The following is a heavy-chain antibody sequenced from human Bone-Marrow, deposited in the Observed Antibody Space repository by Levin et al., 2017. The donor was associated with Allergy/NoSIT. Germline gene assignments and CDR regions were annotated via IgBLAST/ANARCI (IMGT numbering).Heavy chain of an antibody. CDR2: ILPVIGTP. Sequence: PGESLKISCKASGGTFRTYAITWVRQAPGQGLEWMGGILPVIGTPNYAQSFQGRATISADESTSTAYLELSSLRSEDTAVYYCARVYYYDSYGMDVWGQGTTVTVSS. CDR1: GGTFRTYA. CDR3: ARVYYYDSYGMDV. J-gene: IGHJ6*02. V-gene: IGHV1-69*01.